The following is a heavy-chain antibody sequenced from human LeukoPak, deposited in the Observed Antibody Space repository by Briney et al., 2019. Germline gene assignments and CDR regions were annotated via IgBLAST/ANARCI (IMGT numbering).Heavy chain of an antibody. CDR1: GVSISSYY. V-gene: IGHV4-4*07. CDR3: ARENSGSSREFDY. Sequence: SETLSLTCTVSGVSISSYYWSWIRQPAGKGREWIGRIYTSGSTNYHASLKSRISMSVDTSKNQFSLKLSSVTAADTAVFCCARENSGSSREFDYWGQGTLVTVSS. D-gene: IGHD1-26*01. CDR2: IYTSGST. J-gene: IGHJ4*02.